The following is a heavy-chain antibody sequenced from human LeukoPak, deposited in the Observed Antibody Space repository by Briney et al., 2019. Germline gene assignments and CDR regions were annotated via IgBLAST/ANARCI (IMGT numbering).Heavy chain of an antibody. CDR1: GGSISSSNW. CDR3: ARPESGSSYGYYTY. J-gene: IGHJ4*02. Sequence: SGTLSLTCAVSGGSISSSNWWSWVRQPPGKGLEWIGEIYHSGSTNYNPSLKSRVTISVDKSKNQFSLKLSSVTAADTAVYYCARPESGSSYGYYTYWGQGTLVTVSS. D-gene: IGHD5-18*01. V-gene: IGHV4-4*02. CDR2: IYHSGST.